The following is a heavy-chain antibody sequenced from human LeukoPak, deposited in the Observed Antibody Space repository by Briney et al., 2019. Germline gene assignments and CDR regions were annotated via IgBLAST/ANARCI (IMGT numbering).Heavy chain of an antibody. Sequence: GGSLRLSCAASRFTFSSYSMNWVRQAPGKGLEWVSYISTSSSTIYYADSVRGRFTISRDNAKNSLYLQMNSLRAEDTAVYYCARDPPQWENPIDYWGQGTLVTVSS. CDR3: ARDPPQWENPIDY. J-gene: IGHJ4*02. CDR1: RFTFSSYS. CDR2: ISTSSSTI. D-gene: IGHD1-26*01. V-gene: IGHV3-48*01.